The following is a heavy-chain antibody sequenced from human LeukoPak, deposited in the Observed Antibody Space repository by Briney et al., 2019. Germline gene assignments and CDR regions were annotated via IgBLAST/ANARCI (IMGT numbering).Heavy chain of an antibody. J-gene: IGHJ4*02. Sequence: GALGPFWAAFGFRFSESWVTWVRPTSGKGLQWVASIHQDAGEKQYVDSVRGRFTISRDNARNSLYLQMNSLRVEDTAVYYCASSKDHYCRYWGQGTLVTVSS. CDR3: ASSKDHYCRY. CDR1: GFRFSESW. V-gene: IGHV3-7*05. CDR2: IHQDAGEK.